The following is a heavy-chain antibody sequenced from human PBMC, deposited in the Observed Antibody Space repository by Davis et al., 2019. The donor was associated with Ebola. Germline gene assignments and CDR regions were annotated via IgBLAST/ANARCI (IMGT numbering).Heavy chain of an antibody. D-gene: IGHD3-22*01. J-gene: IGHJ1*01. CDR1: GYTFTGYY. CDR3: ALHRSADSSGYYFQH. CDR2: INPNSGGT. Sequence: ASVKVSCKASGYTFTGYYMHWVRQAPGQGLEWMGWINPNSGGTNYAQKFQGRVTMTRDTSISTAYMELSRLRSDDTAVYYCALHRSADSSGYYFQHWGQGTLVTVSS. V-gene: IGHV1-2*02.